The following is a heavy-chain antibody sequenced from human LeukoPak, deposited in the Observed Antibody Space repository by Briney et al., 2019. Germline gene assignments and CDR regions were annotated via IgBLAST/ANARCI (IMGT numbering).Heavy chain of an antibody. CDR3: ARVRYCSGGSCYVDAFDI. D-gene: IGHD2-15*01. CDR1: GYTFTSYG. V-gene: IGHV1-18*01. CDR2: ISAYNGNT. Sequence: ASVKVSCKASGYTFTSYGISWVRQAPGQGLEWMGWISAYNGNTNYAQKLQGRVTMTTDTSTSTAYMELRSLRSDDTAVYYCARVRYCSGGSCYVDAFDIWGQGTMVTVSS. J-gene: IGHJ3*02.